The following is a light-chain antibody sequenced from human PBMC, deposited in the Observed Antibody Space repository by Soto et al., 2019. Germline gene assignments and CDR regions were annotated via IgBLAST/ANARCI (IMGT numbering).Light chain of an antibody. J-gene: IGKJ5*01. CDR1: ESISSW. CDR3: QQSYSTPIT. Sequence: DIQMTQSPSTLSASVGERVTITCRASESISSWLAWYQQKPGKAPNLLIYVASSLQSEVPSRFSGSGSGTDFTLTISSLQPEDFATYYCQQSYSTPITFGQGTRLEIK. CDR2: VAS. V-gene: IGKV1-39*01.